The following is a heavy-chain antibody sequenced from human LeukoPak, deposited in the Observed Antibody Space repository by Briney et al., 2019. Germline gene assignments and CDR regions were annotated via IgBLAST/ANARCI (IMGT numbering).Heavy chain of an antibody. J-gene: IGHJ6*03. V-gene: IGHV4-59*01. D-gene: IGHD6-6*01. CDR3: ARGGGLDYYYYYMDV. CDR1: GGSITSYY. Sequence: PSETLSLTCTISGGSITSYYWSCIRQPPGKGLEWIGYIYYSGSTNYNPSLKSRVTISVDTSKNQFSLKLSSVTAADTAVYYCARGGGLDYYYYYMDVWGKGTTVTISS. CDR2: IYYSGST.